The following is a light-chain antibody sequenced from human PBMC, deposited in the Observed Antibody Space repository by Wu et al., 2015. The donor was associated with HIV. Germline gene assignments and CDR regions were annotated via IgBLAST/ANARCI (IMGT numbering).Light chain of an antibody. J-gene: IGKJ2*01. CDR1: QSVSAY. Sequence: EIVLTQSPATLSLSPGERAILSCRASQSVSAYLAWYQQHPGQAPRLLIYGVSSRATGIPDRFSGSGSGTDFILTINRLEPEDFAVYYCQQYSSSPYTFGQGTKLE. CDR2: GVS. V-gene: IGKV3-20*01. CDR3: QQYSSSPYT.